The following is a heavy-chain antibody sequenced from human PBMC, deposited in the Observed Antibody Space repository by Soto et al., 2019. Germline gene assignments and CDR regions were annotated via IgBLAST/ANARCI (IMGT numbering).Heavy chain of an antibody. J-gene: IGHJ4*02. Sequence: QVQLMQSGAEVRKPGASVRLSCETSGYNFNQYYIHWVRQAPGQGLEWMGIINLRGGTTEYAHKFRGRVTVTGDTSTKTAYMELRSLRSEDTAMYFCARGPEDSDVPRRDYWGQGTLVTVSS. CDR2: INLRGGTT. CDR1: GYNFNQYY. V-gene: IGHV1-46*02. D-gene: IGHD2-21*02. CDR3: ARGPEDSDVPRRDY.